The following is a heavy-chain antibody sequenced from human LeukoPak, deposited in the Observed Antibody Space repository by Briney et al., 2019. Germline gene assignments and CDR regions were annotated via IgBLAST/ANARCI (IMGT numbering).Heavy chain of an antibody. Sequence: GGSLRLSCAASGFTFSSYSMNWVRQAPGKGLEWVANIKQDGSEKYYVDSVKGRFTISRDNAKKSLYLQMNSLRAEDTAMYYCARDEYLWSGYYPNQAFDYWGQGTLVTVSS. V-gene: IGHV3-7*01. CDR2: IKQDGSEK. J-gene: IGHJ4*02. D-gene: IGHD3-3*01. CDR3: ARDEYLWSGYYPNQAFDY. CDR1: GFTFSSYS.